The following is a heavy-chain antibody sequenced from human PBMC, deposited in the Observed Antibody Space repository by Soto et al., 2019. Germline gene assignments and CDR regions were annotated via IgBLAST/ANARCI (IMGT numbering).Heavy chain of an antibody. V-gene: IGHV3-66*01. CDR1: GFTVSSNY. Sequence: EVQLVESGGGLVQPGGSLRLSCVASGFTVSSNYMSWVRQAPGKGLEWVSVIYSGGSTYYADSVKGRFTISRDNSKNTLYLQMNSLRAEDTAVYYCARGPLGYCSGGSCYSAQTYYYMDVWGKGTTVTVSS. CDR3: ARGPLGYCSGGSCYSAQTYYYMDV. D-gene: IGHD2-15*01. CDR2: IYSGGST. J-gene: IGHJ6*03.